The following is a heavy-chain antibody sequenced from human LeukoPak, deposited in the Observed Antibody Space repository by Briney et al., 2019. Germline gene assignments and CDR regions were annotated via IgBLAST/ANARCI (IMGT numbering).Heavy chain of an antibody. J-gene: IGHJ4*02. CDR3: ARDRYFYDSSGYYYYFDY. CDR2: IYYSGST. V-gene: IGHV4-59*06. Sequence: ASETLSLTCTVSGGSISNYYWSWIRQPPGKGLEWIGYIYYSGSTYYNPSLKSRVTISVDTPKNQFSLKLSSVTAADTAVYYCARDRYFYDSSGYYYYFDYWGQGTLVTVSS. CDR1: GGSISNYY. D-gene: IGHD3-22*01.